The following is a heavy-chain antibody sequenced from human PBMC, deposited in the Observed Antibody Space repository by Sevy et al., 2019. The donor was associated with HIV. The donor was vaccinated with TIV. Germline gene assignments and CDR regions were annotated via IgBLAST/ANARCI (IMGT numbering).Heavy chain of an antibody. CDR3: ARAGIKYDSSAIFDY. D-gene: IGHD3-22*01. J-gene: IGHJ4*02. V-gene: IGHV1-69*13. CDR1: GGTFSSYA. CDR2: IIPIFGTA. Sequence: ASVKVSCKASGGTFSSYAISWVRQAPGQGLEWMGGIIPIFGTANYAQKFQGRVTITADESTSTAYMELSSLRSEDTAVYYCARAGIKYDSSAIFDYWGQGTLVTVSS.